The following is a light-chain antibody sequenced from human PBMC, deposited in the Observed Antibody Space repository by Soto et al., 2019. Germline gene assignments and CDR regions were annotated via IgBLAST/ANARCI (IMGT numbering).Light chain of an antibody. CDR2: EVS. J-gene: IGLJ1*01. CDR1: NSDIGAYNF. Sequence: QSALTQPASVSGSPGQSVTISCTGTNSDIGAYNFVSWYQQHPGRAPKFLIYEVSRRPSGVSDRFSGSKSGTTASLTISGLQAEDEADYYCTSYTTGTPLYVFGTGTKLTVL. CDR3: TSYTTGTPLYV. V-gene: IGLV2-14*01.